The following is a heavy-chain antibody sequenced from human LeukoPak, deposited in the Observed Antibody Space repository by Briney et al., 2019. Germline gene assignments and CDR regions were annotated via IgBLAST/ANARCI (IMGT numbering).Heavy chain of an antibody. J-gene: IGHJ5*02. CDR1: GFTFSDYY. CDR3: AGYSSSWDNWFDP. CDR2: ISSSSYT. D-gene: IGHD6-13*01. V-gene: IGHV3-11*06. Sequence: GGSLRLSCAASGFTFSDYYMSWTRQAPGKGLEWVSYISSSSYTNYADSVKGRFTISRDNAKNSLYLQMNSLRAEDTAVYYCAGYSSSWDNWFDPWGQGTLVTVSS.